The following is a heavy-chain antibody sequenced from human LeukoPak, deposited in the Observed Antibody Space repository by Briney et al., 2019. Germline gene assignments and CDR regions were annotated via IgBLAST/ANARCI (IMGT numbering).Heavy chain of an antibody. D-gene: IGHD3-3*01. Sequence: GGSLRLSCAASGFTFSSYWMHWVRQAPGKGLVWVSRINSDGRSTSYVDSVKGRFTISRDNAENTLYLQMNSLRAEDTAVYYCAKDCRRFLEPAYNWFDPWGQGTLVTVSS. V-gene: IGHV3-74*01. CDR1: GFTFSSYW. CDR2: INSDGRST. CDR3: AKDCRRFLEPAYNWFDP. J-gene: IGHJ5*02.